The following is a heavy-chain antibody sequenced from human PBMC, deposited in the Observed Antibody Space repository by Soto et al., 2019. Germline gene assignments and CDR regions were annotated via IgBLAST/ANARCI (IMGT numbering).Heavy chain of an antibody. CDR1: GFTFSSYG. J-gene: IGHJ4*02. Sequence: GGSLRLSCAASGFTFSSYGMHWVRQAPGKGLEWVAVIWYDGSNKYYADSVKGRFTISRDNSKNTLYLQMNSLRAEDTAVYYCARDHDDYGDYVDYWGQRTLVTVSS. CDR3: ARDHDDYGDYVDY. D-gene: IGHD4-17*01. V-gene: IGHV3-33*01. CDR2: IWYDGSNK.